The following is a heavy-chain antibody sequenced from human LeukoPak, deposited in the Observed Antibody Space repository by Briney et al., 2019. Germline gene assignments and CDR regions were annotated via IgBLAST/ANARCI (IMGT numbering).Heavy chain of an antibody. V-gene: IGHV1-2*02. CDR1: GYTFTGYY. CDR3: AIVVVPAYWFDP. CDR2: INPNSGGT. J-gene: IGHJ5*02. D-gene: IGHD2-2*01. Sequence: ASVKVSCKASGYTFTGYYMHWVRQAPGQGLEWMGWINPNSGGTNYAQKFQGRVTVTRDTSISTAYMELSRLRSDDTAVYYCAIVVVPAYWFDPWGQGTLVTVSS.